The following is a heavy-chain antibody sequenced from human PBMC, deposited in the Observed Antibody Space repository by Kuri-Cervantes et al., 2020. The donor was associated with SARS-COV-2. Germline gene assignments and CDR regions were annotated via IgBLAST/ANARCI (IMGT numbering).Heavy chain of an antibody. CDR2: INHSGST. D-gene: IGHD6-13*01. CDR1: GGSFSGYY. V-gene: IGHV4-34*01. CDR3: ARGGNIAAAGTFYYYYMDV. J-gene: IGHJ6*03. Sequence: SETLSLTCAVYGGSFSGYYWSWIRQPPGKGLEWIGGINHSGSTNYNPSLKSRVTISVDTSKNQFSLKLSSVTAADTAVHYCARGGNIAAAGTFYYYYMDVWGKGTTVTVSS.